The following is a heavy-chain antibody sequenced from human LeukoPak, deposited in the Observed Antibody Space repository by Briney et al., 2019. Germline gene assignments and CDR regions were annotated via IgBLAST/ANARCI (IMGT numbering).Heavy chain of an antibody. CDR1: GFTFSSYS. D-gene: IGHD6-13*01. CDR3: ARDRSWYSGSWFQGYYYGMDV. J-gene: IGHJ6*02. Sequence: GGSLRLSCAASGFTFSSYSMNWVRQAPGKGLEWVSYISSSSSTIYYADSVKGRFTISRDNAKNSLYLQMNSLRAEDTAVYYCARDRSWYSGSWFQGYYYGMDVWGQGTTVTVSS. V-gene: IGHV3-48*04. CDR2: ISSSSSTI.